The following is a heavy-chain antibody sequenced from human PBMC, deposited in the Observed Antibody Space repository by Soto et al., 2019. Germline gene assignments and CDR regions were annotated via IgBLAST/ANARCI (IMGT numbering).Heavy chain of an antibody. Sequence: QLQLQESGSGLVKPSQTLSLTCAVSGGSISSGGYSWSWIRQPPGKGLGWIGYIYHSGSTYYNPSLKSRATTAVDRSKNQFSRKLNSVTAADTAVYYCARAPNYYDSSGYFDYWGQGTLVTVSS. V-gene: IGHV4-30-2*01. CDR1: GGSISSGGYS. CDR2: IYHSGST. CDR3: ARAPNYYDSSGYFDY. J-gene: IGHJ4*02. D-gene: IGHD3-22*01.